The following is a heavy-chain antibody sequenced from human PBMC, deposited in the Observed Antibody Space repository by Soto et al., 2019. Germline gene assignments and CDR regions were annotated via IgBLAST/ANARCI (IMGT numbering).Heavy chain of an antibody. CDR3: ARDVFPPYCSGGSCHAQGIDL. J-gene: IGHJ5*02. D-gene: IGHD2-15*01. Sequence: LRLSCAASGFTFSDYYMSWIRQAPGKGLEWVSYISSSGSTIYYADSVKGRFTISRDNAKNSLYLQMNSLRAEDTAVYYCARDVFPPYCSGGSCHAQGIDLSGQGTLVTVSS. CDR1: GFTFSDYY. CDR2: ISSSGSTI. V-gene: IGHV3-11*01.